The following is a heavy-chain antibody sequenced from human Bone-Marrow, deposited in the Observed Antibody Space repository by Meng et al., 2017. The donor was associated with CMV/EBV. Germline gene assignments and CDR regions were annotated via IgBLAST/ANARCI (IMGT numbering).Heavy chain of an antibody. CDR3: ARGGPYSSSWYFDY. V-gene: IGHV3-48*03. CDR1: VFTFSSYE. D-gene: IGHD6-13*01. Sequence: GESLKISCAASVFTFSSYEMNWVRQAPGKGLEWVSYISSSGSTIYYADSVKGRFTISRDNAKNSLYLQMNSLRAEDTAVYYCARGGPYSSSWYFDYWGQGTLVTVSS. J-gene: IGHJ4*02. CDR2: ISSSGSTI.